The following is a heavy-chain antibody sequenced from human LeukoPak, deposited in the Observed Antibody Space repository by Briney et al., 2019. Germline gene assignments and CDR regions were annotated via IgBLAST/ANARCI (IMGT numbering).Heavy chain of an antibody. CDR3: AKDRSMVRGVPSYGMDV. V-gene: IGHV3-30*18. CDR2: ISYDGSNK. CDR1: GFTFSSYG. J-gene: IGHJ6*02. D-gene: IGHD3-10*01. Sequence: GGSLRLSCAASGFTFSSYGMHWVRQAPGKGLEWVAVISYDGSNKYYADSVKGRFTISRDNSKNTLYLQMNSLRAEDTAVYYCAKDRSMVRGVPSYGMDVWGQGTTVTVSS.